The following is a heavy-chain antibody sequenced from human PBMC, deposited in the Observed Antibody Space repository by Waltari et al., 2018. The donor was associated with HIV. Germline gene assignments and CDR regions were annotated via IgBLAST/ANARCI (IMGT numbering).Heavy chain of an antibody. J-gene: IGHJ4*02. Sequence: QVQLQESGPGLVRPSETLSLTCAVSGYSMNRGYYWVWIRQPPGKGREWIGTIHHSGGHYYNPSLQSRVTISVDTSNNRFSLKRSSVTAADTAVYYCARNTYYERSGYDYWGQGNLVTVSS. D-gene: IGHD3-22*01. V-gene: IGHV4-38-2*01. CDR2: IHHSGGH. CDR3: ARNTYYERSGYDY. CDR1: GYSMNRGYY.